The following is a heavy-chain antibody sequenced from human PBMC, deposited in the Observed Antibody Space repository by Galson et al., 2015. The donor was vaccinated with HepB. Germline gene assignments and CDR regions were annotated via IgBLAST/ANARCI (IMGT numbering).Heavy chain of an antibody. CDR1: GFTFSSYS. CDR2: ISSSSSTI. Sequence: SLRLSCAASGFTFSSYSMNWVRQAPGKGLEWVSYISSSSSTIYYADSVKGRFTISRDNAKNSLYLQMNSLRDEDTAVYYCARCSDFWSGYYIFDYWGQGTLVTVSS. J-gene: IGHJ4*02. V-gene: IGHV3-48*02. D-gene: IGHD3-3*01. CDR3: ARCSDFWSGYYIFDY.